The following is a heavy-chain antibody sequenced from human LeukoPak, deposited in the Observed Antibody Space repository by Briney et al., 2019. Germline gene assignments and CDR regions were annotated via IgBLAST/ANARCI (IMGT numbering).Heavy chain of an antibody. CDR1: GGSFSGYY. Sequence: PSETLSLTCAVYGGSFSGYYWSWIRQPPGKGLEWIGEIYHSGSTNYNPTLKSRVTISVDTSKNQFSLKLSSVTAADTAVYYCARGGGAARGPFWVYYYYMDVWGKGTTVTVSS. D-gene: IGHD6-6*01. CDR3: ARGGGAARGPFWVYYYYMDV. J-gene: IGHJ6*03. V-gene: IGHV4-34*01. CDR2: IYHSGST.